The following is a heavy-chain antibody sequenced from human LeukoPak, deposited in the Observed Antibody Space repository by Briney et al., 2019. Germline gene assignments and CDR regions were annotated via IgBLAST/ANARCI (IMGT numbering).Heavy chain of an antibody. CDR3: GRDPKLGIRGYTYGYIDH. Sequence: ASVKVSCKTSGYTFTNNAINWVRQAPGQGLEWMGWINTNTGNPSYAQGFFTGRYVFSLDTSASTAYLQINGLKADDTAVYYCGRDPKLGIRGYTYGYIDHWGQGILLTVAS. CDR1: GYTFTNNA. V-gene: IGHV7-4-1*02. CDR2: INTNTGNP. D-gene: IGHD5-18*01. J-gene: IGHJ4*02.